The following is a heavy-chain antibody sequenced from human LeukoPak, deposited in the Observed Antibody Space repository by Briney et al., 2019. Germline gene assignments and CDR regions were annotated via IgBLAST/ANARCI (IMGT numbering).Heavy chain of an antibody. CDR1: GFTVRSNY. J-gene: IGHJ4*02. CDR3: ARWAFYYFDY. CDR2: IYSGGST. D-gene: IGHD3-3*01. Sequence: GGSLRLSCAASGFTVRSNYMSWVRQAPGKGLEWVSVIYSGGSTYYADSVKGRFTISRHNSKNTLYLQMNSLRAEDTAVYYCARWAFYYFDYWGQGTLVTVSS. V-gene: IGHV3-53*01.